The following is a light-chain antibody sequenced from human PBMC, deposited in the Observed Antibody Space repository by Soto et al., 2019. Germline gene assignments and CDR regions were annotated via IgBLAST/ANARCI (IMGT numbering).Light chain of an antibody. CDR1: SSNIGNNY. J-gene: IGLJ1*01. CDR3: GTWDSSLSAGV. CDR2: DNY. V-gene: IGLV1-51*01. Sequence: QSALTQPPSVSAAPGQKVTISCSGSSSNIGNNYVRWYQQLPGTAPKLLICDNYERPSGIPDRFSGSKSGTSATLGITGLQTGDEADYYCGTWDSSLSAGVFGTGTKLTVL.